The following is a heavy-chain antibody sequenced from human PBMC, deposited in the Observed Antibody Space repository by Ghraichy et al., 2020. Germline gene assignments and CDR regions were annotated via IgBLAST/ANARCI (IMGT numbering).Heavy chain of an antibody. Sequence: SQTLSLTCTVSGDSINYYYWTWIRQPPGKGLEWIGYSYYSETANYNPFLKSRVTISVDMSKNQFSLSVTSVTAADTAVYYCARASYSGTSAEYWGQGTLVTVSS. CDR2: SYYSETA. CDR1: GDSINYYY. CDR3: ARASYSGTSAEY. V-gene: IGHV4-59*01. D-gene: IGHD1-26*01. J-gene: IGHJ4*02.